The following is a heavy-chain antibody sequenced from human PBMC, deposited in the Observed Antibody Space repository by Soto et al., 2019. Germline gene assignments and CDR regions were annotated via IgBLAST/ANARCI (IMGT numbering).Heavy chain of an antibody. CDR2: ISGSGGST. V-gene: IGHV3-23*01. CDR1: GFTFSSYA. Sequence: PGGSLRPSCAASGFTFSSYAMSWVRQAPGKGLEWVSAISGSGGSTYYADSVKGRFTISRDNSKNTLYLQMNSLRAEDTAVYYCAFRYYYDSSGYSWGNWYFDLWGRGTLVTVSS. J-gene: IGHJ2*01. CDR3: AFRYYYDSSGYSWGNWYFDL. D-gene: IGHD3-22*01.